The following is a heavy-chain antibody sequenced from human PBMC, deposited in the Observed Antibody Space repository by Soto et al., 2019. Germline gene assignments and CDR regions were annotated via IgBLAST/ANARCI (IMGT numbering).Heavy chain of an antibody. CDR1: GYSFTSYW. V-gene: IGHV5-51*01. CDR3: ARKDKSGYFNWFDP. D-gene: IGHD3-22*01. CDR2: IFPSDSDT. Sequence: GGSLKISCRTSGYSFTSYWIAWVRQMPGKGLEWMGIIFPSDSDTRYSPSFQGQVTISADRSTSTVFLQWASLKASDTAVYFCARKDKSGYFNWFDPWGQGTLVTVSS. J-gene: IGHJ5*02.